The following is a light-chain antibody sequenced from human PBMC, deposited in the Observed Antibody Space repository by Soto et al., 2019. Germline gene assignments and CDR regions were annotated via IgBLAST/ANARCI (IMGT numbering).Light chain of an antibody. CDR1: RDVGSD. J-gene: IGKJ1*01. CDR3: LQDYGDSWT. Sequence: IQMTQSPSSLSASVGEKIIITCRASRDVGSDVSWYQQKPGQAPKLLIYAASNLYTGVPSRFSGSRSGTEFTLTISSLQPEDFASYYCLQDYGDSWTFGQGTKVDSK. V-gene: IGKV1-6*01. CDR2: AAS.